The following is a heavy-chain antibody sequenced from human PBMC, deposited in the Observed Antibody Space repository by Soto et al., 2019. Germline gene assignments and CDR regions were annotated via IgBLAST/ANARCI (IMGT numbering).Heavy chain of an antibody. D-gene: IGHD6-6*01. V-gene: IGHV4-34*01. CDR1: GGSFSGYY. Sequence: SETLSLTCAVYGGSFSGYYWSWIRQPPGKGLEWIGEINHSGSTNYNPSLKSRVTISVDTSKNQFSLKLSSVTAADTAVYYCARGIAARPLHYWGQGTLVTVSS. CDR2: INHSGST. CDR3: ARGIAARPLHY. J-gene: IGHJ4*02.